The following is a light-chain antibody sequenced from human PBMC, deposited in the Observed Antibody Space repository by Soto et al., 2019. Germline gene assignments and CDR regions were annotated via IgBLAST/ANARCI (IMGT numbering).Light chain of an antibody. CDR3: SSFSSSSTPYV. J-gene: IGLJ1*01. V-gene: IGLV2-14*01. Sequence: QSVLTQPASVSGSRGQSITISCVGRNTDVGGYKYVSWYQQHPGTAPKLMIFEVNGRPSGVSDRFSGSKSGNTASLTISGLQPEDEADYYCSSFSSSSTPYVFGIGTKVTVL. CDR1: NTDVGGYKY. CDR2: EVN.